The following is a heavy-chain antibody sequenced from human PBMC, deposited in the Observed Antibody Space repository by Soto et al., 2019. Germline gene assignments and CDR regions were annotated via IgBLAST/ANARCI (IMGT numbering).Heavy chain of an antibody. J-gene: IGHJ6*02. CDR1: GFTFSSYW. V-gene: IGHV3-7*04. CDR2: IKQDGSEK. CDR3: ARGRVPAAIYYYYGMDV. D-gene: IGHD2-2*01. Sequence: VQLVESGGGLVQPGGSLRLSCAASGFTFSSYWMSWVRQAPGKGLEWVANIKQDGSEKYYVDSVKGRFTISRDNAKNSLYLQMNSLRAEDTAVYYCARGRVPAAIYYYYGMDVWGQGTTVTVSS.